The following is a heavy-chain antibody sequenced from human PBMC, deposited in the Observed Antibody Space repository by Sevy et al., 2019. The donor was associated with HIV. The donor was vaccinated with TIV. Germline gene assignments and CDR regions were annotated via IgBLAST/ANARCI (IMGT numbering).Heavy chain of an antibody. CDR3: ARAEQVTMLVVFGGLYFDS. Sequence: GGCLRLSCAASGFTFSRYWMTWVRQAPGKGLEWVVNIKQDESEKYYVDTVKGRFTISRDNAKNSLYLQMNSLRADDTAVYYCARAEQVTMLVVFGGLYFDSWGQGTLVTVSS. D-gene: IGHD3-22*01. CDR1: GFTFSRYW. CDR2: IKQDESEK. J-gene: IGHJ4*02. V-gene: IGHV3-7*01.